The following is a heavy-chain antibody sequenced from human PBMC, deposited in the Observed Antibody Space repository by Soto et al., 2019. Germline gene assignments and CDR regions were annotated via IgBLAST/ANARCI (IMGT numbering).Heavy chain of an antibody. Sequence: QVQLQESGPGLVKPSETLSLTCTVSGGSVSSGSYYWSWIRQNPGKGLEWIGYIYYSGSTNYNPSLKSRVTISVDTSKNQFSLNLSSVTAADTAGYYCARISGYSYGLPPYFDYWGQGTLVTVAS. CDR3: ARISGYSYGLPPYFDY. V-gene: IGHV4-61*01. D-gene: IGHD5-18*01. CDR1: GGSVSSGSYY. J-gene: IGHJ4*02. CDR2: IYYSGST.